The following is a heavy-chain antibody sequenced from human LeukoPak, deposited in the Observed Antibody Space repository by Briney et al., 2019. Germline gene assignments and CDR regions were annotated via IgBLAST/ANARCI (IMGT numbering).Heavy chain of an antibody. Sequence: GGSLRLSCAASGFTFSSYTMNWVRHAPGKGLEWVSYISSSSSTIYYADSVKGRFTISRDNAKNSLYLQVNSRRAEDTAVYYCARVHDYSNYGYYYYYMDVWGKGTTVTVSS. J-gene: IGHJ6*03. CDR2: ISSSSSTI. CDR1: GFTFSSYT. CDR3: ARVHDYSNYGYYYYYMDV. D-gene: IGHD4-11*01. V-gene: IGHV3-48*04.